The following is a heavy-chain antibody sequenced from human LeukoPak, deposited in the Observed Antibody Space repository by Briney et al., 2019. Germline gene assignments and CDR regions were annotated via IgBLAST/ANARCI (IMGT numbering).Heavy chain of an antibody. J-gene: IGHJ4*02. V-gene: IGHV4-39*01. CDR1: GGSISSSSYY. CDR2: IYYSGST. CDR3: ARGFLGYCSGGSCPIDY. Sequence: SETLSLTCTVSGGSISSSSYYWGWIRQPPGKGLEWIGSIYYSGSTYYNPSLKSRVTISVDTSKNQFSLKLSSVTAADTAVYYCARGFLGYCSGGSCPIDYWGQGTLVTVSS. D-gene: IGHD2-15*01.